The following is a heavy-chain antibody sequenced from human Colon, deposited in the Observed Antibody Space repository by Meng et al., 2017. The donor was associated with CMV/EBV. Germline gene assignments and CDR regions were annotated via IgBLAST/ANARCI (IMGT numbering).Heavy chain of an antibody. Sequence: SETLSLTCTVSGESMRSHYWSWIRQPPGKGLEWIGSIYHSGSTYYNPSLKSRVTISVDTSKNQFSLKLSSVTAADTAVYYCVRGLWFGEVDYWGQGTLVTVSS. J-gene: IGHJ4*02. CDR3: VRGLWFGEVDY. CDR2: IYHSGST. CDR1: GESMRSHY. D-gene: IGHD3-10*01. V-gene: IGHV4-38-2*02.